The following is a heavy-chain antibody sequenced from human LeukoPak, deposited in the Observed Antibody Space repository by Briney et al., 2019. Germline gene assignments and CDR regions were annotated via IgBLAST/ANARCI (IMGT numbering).Heavy chain of an antibody. J-gene: IGHJ4*02. CDR2: ISSSSSYI. CDR1: GFTFSSYS. D-gene: IGHD6-13*01. Sequence: GGSLRLSCAASGFTFSSYSMTWVRQAPGKGLEWVSSISSSSSYIYYADSVKGRFTISRDNAKNSLYLQMNSLRAEDTAVYYCARAAAGTDAIDYWGQGTLVTVSS. CDR3: ARAAAGTDAIDY. V-gene: IGHV3-21*01.